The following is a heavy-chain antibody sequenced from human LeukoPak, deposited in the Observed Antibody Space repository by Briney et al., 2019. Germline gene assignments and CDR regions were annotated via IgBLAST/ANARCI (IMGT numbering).Heavy chain of an antibody. Sequence: PSETLSLTCGVYGGSFNNYYWSWIRQPPGKGLEWVSSITGGSTYYADSVRGRFTISRDNAKNSLYLQMNSLRAEDTAVYYCARSLYVISGYYYPYFDYWGQGTLVAVSS. CDR3: ARSLYVISGYYYPYFDY. D-gene: IGHD3-22*01. J-gene: IGHJ4*02. CDR1: GGSFNNYY. CDR2: ITGGST. V-gene: IGHV3-69-1*01.